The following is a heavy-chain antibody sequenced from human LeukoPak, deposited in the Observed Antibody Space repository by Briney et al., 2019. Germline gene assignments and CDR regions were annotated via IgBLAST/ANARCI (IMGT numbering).Heavy chain of an antibody. Sequence: GGSLRLSCAASGFTFSSYGMSWVRQAPGKGLEWVSAISGSGGSTYYADSVKGRFTISRDNAKNSLYLQMNSLRAEDTAVYYCARSAYYYYMDVWGKGTTVTISS. D-gene: IGHD4/OR15-4a*01. CDR2: ISGSGGST. CDR3: ARSAYYYYMDV. J-gene: IGHJ6*03. V-gene: IGHV3-23*01. CDR1: GFTFSSYG.